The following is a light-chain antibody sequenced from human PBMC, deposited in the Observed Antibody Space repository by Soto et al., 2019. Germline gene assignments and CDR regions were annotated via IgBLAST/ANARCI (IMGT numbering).Light chain of an antibody. J-gene: IGLJ1*01. CDR3: CSYTTSNTRQIV. CDR2: DVS. Sequence: QSVLAQPASVSGTPGQSITISCTGTSSNVGGYNYVSWDQQHPGKAPKFMIYDVSSRPSGVSNRFSGSKSGNTASLTISGLQAEDEADYYCCSYTTSNTRQIVFGTGTKVTVL. CDR1: SSNVGGYNY. V-gene: IGLV2-14*03.